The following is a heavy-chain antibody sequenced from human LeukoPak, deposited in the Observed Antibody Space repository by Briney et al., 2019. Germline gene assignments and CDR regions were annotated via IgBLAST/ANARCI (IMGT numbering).Heavy chain of an antibody. CDR1: GGSISSSSYY. V-gene: IGHV4-39*01. J-gene: IGHJ4*02. CDR2: IYYSRST. CDR3: ARRSSRVRGVISPFDY. Sequence: PSGTLSLTCTVSGGSISSSSYYWGWIRQQPGKGLEWIGSIYYSRSTYYNPSLKSRVTISVDTSKNQFSLKLSSVTAADTAVYYCARRSSRVRGVISPFDYWGQGTLVTVSS. D-gene: IGHD3-10*01.